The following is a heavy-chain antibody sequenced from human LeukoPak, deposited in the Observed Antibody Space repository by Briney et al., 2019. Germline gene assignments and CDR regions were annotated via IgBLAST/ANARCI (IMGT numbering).Heavy chain of an antibody. CDR2: IIPLLDVR. V-gene: IGHV1-69*04. CDR3: ARESRMVTFGGVTVAYYFDS. J-gene: IGHJ4*02. CDR1: GGTFSSYG. D-gene: IGHD3-16*01. Sequence: SVKVSCKASGGTFSSYGFNWVRPAPGQGLEWMGRIIPLLDVRNHAQKFQGRVTLTADKTTSTVYMELSSLRSEDTAIYYCARESRMVTFGGVTVAYYFDSWGQGTLVIVSS.